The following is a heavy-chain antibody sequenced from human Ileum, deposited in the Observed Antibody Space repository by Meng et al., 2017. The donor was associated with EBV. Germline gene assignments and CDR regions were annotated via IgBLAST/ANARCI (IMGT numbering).Heavy chain of an antibody. V-gene: IGHV2-5*02. CDR2: IYWDDDK. J-gene: IGHJ4*02. CDR3: THRPMTSAYYYFDY. D-gene: IGHD3-22*01. CDR1: GFSLSISGVG. Sequence: QITLKESGPTLVKPXQTXTLTXXFSGFSLSISGVGVGWIRQPPGKALEWLALIYWDDDKRYSPSLKSRLTITRDTSKNQVVLTMTNMDPVDTATYYCTHRPMTSAYYYFDYWGQGTLVTVSS.